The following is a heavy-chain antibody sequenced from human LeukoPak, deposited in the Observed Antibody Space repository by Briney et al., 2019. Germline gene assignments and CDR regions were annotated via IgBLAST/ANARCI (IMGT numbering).Heavy chain of an antibody. V-gene: IGHV4-4*07. J-gene: IGHJ4*02. Sequence: PSETLSLTCTVSGGSIGSYYWAWIRQPAGKGLEWIGHIYTSGSTSYNPSLKSRVTMSVDTSKNQFSLKLSSVTAADTAVYYCARVSDYTYFEYWGQGTLVTVSS. CDR1: GGSIGSYY. CDR2: IYTSGST. D-gene: IGHD2-2*02. CDR3: ARVSDYTYFEY.